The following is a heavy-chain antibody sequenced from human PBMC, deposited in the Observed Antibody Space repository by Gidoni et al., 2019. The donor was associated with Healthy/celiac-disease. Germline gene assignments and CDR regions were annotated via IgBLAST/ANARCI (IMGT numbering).Heavy chain of an antibody. Sequence: EVQLVESGGGLVQPGRSLRLSCAASGFTFDDYAMHWVRQAPGKGLEWVSGISWNSGSIGYADSVKGRFTISRDNAKNSLYLQMNSLRAEDTALYYCAKDIRYYDSTSGAFDIWGQGTMVTVSS. CDR1: GFTFDDYA. V-gene: IGHV3-9*01. D-gene: IGHD3-22*01. CDR3: AKDIRYYDSTSGAFDI. J-gene: IGHJ3*02. CDR2: ISWNSGSI.